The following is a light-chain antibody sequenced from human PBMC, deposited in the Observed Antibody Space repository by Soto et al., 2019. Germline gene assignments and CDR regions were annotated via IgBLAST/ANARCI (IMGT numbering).Light chain of an antibody. CDR3: SSYGASSTL. V-gene: IGLV2-14*03. Sequence: QSVLTQPASVSGSPGQSITISCTGSSSDIGGYNYVSWYQQHPGKAPKLLIYDVTYRPSGISARFSGSKSGNTASLTISGLQPDDEADYYCSSYGASSTLFGGGTKLTVL. CDR1: SSDIGGYNY. J-gene: IGLJ2*01. CDR2: DVT.